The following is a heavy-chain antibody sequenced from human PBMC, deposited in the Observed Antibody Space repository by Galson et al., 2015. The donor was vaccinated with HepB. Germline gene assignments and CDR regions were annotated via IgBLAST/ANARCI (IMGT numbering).Heavy chain of an antibody. CDR1: GFSLSTSGVG. D-gene: IGHD3-3*01. Sequence: PALVKPTQTLTLTCTFSGFSLSTSGVGVGWIRQPPGKALEWLALIYWNDDKRYSPSLKSRLTITKDTSKNQVVLTMTNMDPVDTATYYCARITGEWFHFDYWGQGVLVTVSS. J-gene: IGHJ4*02. CDR2: IYWNDDK. CDR3: ARITGEWFHFDY. V-gene: IGHV2-5*01.